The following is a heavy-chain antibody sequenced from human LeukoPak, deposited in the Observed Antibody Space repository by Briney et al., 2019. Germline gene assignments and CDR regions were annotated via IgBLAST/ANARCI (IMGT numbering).Heavy chain of an antibody. CDR2: IYPNSGGT. Sequence: APVKVSCKASGYTFTGYYMHWVRQAPGQGLEGMGWIYPNSGGTNYLQKFQGRVTMTRAPPISTAYMELGSLRSDAPAVYYCARLWEKYDAFDIWGQGTMVTVSS. D-gene: IGHD1-26*01. CDR3: ARLWEKYDAFDI. CDR1: GYTFTGYY. J-gene: IGHJ3*02. V-gene: IGHV1-2*02.